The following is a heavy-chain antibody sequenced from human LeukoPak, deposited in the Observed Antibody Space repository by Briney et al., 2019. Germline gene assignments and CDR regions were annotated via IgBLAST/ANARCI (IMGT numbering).Heavy chain of an antibody. CDR2: IYHSGST. V-gene: IGHV4-38-2*01. CDR1: GYSISSGYY. CDR3: ASLVQYGGIFGVDNYYFDY. D-gene: IGHD3-3*01. Sequence: SETLSLTCAVSGYSISSGYYWGWIRQPPGKGLEWIGSIYHSGSTYYNPSLKSRLTISVDTSKNQFSLKLSSVTAADTAVYYCASLVQYGGIFGVDNYYFDYWGQGTLVTVSS. J-gene: IGHJ4*02.